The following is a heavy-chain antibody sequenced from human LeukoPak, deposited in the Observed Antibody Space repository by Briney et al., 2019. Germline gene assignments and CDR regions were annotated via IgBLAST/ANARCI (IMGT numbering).Heavy chain of an antibody. CDR2: IYYSGST. D-gene: IGHD6-6*01. CDR3: ARPAGPQAARGVHWFDP. J-gene: IGHJ5*02. Sequence: SETLSLTCTVSGGSISSNKYYWGWIRQPPGKGLEWIGSIYYSGSTYYNPTLKSRVTIFVDTSKNQFSLKLSSVTAADTAVYYCARPAGPQAARGVHWFDPWGQGTLVTVSS. CDR1: GGSISSNKYY. V-gene: IGHV4-39*01.